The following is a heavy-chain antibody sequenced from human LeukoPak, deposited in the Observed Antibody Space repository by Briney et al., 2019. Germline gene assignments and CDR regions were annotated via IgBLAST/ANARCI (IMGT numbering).Heavy chain of an antibody. CDR1: GFTFSSYS. J-gene: IGHJ4*02. CDR2: IRSKTNSYAT. D-gene: IGHD3-22*01. CDR3: IDYYEGY. V-gene: IGHV3-73*01. Sequence: PGGSLRLSCAASGFTFSSYSMNWVRQASGKGLEWVGRIRSKTNSYATAYAASVKGRFTISRDDSKNTAYLQMNSLKTEDTAIYYCIDYYEGYWGQGTLVTVSS.